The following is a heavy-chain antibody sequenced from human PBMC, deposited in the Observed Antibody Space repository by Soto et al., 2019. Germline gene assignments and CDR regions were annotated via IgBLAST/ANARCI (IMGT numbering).Heavy chain of an antibody. Sequence: QLVQSGAEVKKPGSSVKVSCKASGGDFLSYTIYWVRQATGQGPEWMGTIIPILDVAKNAKKFQGRVFITAYKAPSTVYMELRSLRSDDTAVYYCAQMWFGELWHGMDVWGQGTTITVSS. V-gene: IGHV1-69*02. D-gene: IGHD3-10*01. J-gene: IGHJ6*02. CDR2: IIPILDVA. CDR3: AQMWFGELWHGMDV. CDR1: GGDFLSYT.